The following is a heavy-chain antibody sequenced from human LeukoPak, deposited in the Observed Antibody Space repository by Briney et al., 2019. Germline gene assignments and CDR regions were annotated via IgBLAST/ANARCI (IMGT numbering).Heavy chain of an antibody. V-gene: IGHV3-23*01. CDR3: ARKRLDCSGGNCYGDLDY. CDR2: ISGSGGST. Sequence: PGGSLRLSCAASGSTFSDYVMNWVRQAPGEGLEWVSTISGSGGSTYYADSVKGRFTISRDNSKNTLYLQMNGLRAEDTAIYYCARKRLDCSGGNCYGDLDYWGQGTLVTVSS. D-gene: IGHD2-15*01. CDR1: GSTFSDYV. J-gene: IGHJ4*02.